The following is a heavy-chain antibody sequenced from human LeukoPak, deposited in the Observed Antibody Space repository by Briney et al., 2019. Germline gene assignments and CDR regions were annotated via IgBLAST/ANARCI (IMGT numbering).Heavy chain of an antibody. CDR2: VYHTGHS. Sequence: SETLSLTSAVSVGSTTNYYWSWIRQPPGKGLEWIAYVYHTGHSNYNPSLKSRVIISLDTSKNQISLRVTSVTAADTAVYYCARHPFSEPFDYWGQGALVTVS. J-gene: IGHJ4*02. CDR3: ARHPFSEPFDY. V-gene: IGHV4-59*08. CDR1: VGSTTNYY. D-gene: IGHD6-19*01.